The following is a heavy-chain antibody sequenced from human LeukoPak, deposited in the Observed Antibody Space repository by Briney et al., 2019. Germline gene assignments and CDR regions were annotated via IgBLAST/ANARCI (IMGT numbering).Heavy chain of an antibody. D-gene: IGHD4-17*01. CDR3: ARADYGDYRSFDY. J-gene: IGHJ4*02. Sequence: GGSLRLSCAASGFTFSSYAMSWVRQAPGKGLEWVSAISGSGGSTYYADSVKGRFTISRDNAKNSLYLQMNSLRAEDTAVYYCARADYGDYRSFDYWGQGTLVTVSS. V-gene: IGHV3-23*01. CDR1: GFTFSSYA. CDR2: ISGSGGST.